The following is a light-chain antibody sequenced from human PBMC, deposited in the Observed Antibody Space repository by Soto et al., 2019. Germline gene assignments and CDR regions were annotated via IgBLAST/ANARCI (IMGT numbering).Light chain of an antibody. CDR3: CSFAGSGTVV. V-gene: IGLV2-23*01. J-gene: IGLJ2*01. CDR1: SSDVGNYKL. CDR2: DDT. Sequence: QSVLTQPASVSGSPGQSITISCTGTSSDVGNYKLVSWYQQRPGKAPKVLIYDDTNRPSGVSDRFSGSKSGNTASLTISGLQTEDEADYYCCSFAGSGTVVFGGGTKVTVL.